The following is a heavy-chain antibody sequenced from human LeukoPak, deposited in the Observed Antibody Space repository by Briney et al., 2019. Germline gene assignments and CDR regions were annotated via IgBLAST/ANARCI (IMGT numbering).Heavy chain of an antibody. J-gene: IGHJ4*02. D-gene: IGHD6-13*01. Sequence: GESLKISCQVSGYSFNSYWIGWVRQMPGKGLEWMGIIYPGDSDTRYSPSFQGQVTISADKSISTAYLQWSSLKASDTAMYYCARLLRNIAAGVYYFDYWGQGTLVTVSS. CDR1: GYSFNSYW. V-gene: IGHV5-51*01. CDR2: IYPGDSDT. CDR3: ARLLRNIAAGVYYFDY.